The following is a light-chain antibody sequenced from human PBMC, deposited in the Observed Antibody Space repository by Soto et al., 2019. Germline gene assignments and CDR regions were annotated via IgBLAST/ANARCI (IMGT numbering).Light chain of an antibody. CDR3: QSDDSSLYWV. CDR1: SSNIGAGYD. Sequence: QSVLTQPPSVSGAPGQRVTISCTGSSSNIGAGYDVHWYQQLPGTAPKLLIYANSNRPSGVPERFSGSKSGTSASLAITGLQAEDEADYYCQSDDSSLYWVFGGGTKLTVL. J-gene: IGLJ3*02. V-gene: IGLV1-40*01. CDR2: ANS.